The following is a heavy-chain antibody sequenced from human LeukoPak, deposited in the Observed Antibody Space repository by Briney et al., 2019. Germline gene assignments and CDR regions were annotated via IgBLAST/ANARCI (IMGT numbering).Heavy chain of an antibody. D-gene: IGHD1-26*01. Sequence: GGSLRLSCAASGFTFSSYAMSWVRQAPGKGLEWVSSISSSSYIYYADSVKGRFTISRDNAKNSLYLQVNSLRAEDTAVYYCARDRDSGSPHDAFDIWGQGTMVTVSS. CDR3: ARDRDSGSPHDAFDI. CDR2: ISSSSYI. CDR1: GFTFSSYA. J-gene: IGHJ3*02. V-gene: IGHV3-21*01.